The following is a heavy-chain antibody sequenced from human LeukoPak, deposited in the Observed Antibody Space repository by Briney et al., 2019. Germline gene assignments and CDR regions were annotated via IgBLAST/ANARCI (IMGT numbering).Heavy chain of an antibody. V-gene: IGHV1-24*01. CDR2: FDPEDGET. CDR1: GYTLTELS. Sequence: ASVKVSCKVSGYTLTELSMHWVRQAPGKGLEWMGGFDPEDGETIYAQKFQGRVTMTEDTSTDTAYMELSSLRSEDTAVYYCARDLGPPYSSSWWGYYYYYGMDVWGQGTTVTVSS. D-gene: IGHD6-13*01. J-gene: IGHJ6*02. CDR3: ARDLGPPYSSSWWGYYYYYGMDV.